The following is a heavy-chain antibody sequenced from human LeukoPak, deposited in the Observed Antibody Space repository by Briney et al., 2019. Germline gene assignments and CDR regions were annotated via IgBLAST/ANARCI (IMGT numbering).Heavy chain of an antibody. D-gene: IGHD5-12*01. CDR1: GGSISNYF. Sequence: PSETLSLTCTVSGGSISNYFWSWIRQPPGKGLEWVGYIFYNGSTNYNPSLKSRVTISIDTSKIRFSLRLSSVTAADTAIYYCASERGYSGYIFDYWGQGNMVTVSS. J-gene: IGHJ4*02. CDR2: IFYNGST. CDR3: ASERGYSGYIFDY. V-gene: IGHV4-59*01.